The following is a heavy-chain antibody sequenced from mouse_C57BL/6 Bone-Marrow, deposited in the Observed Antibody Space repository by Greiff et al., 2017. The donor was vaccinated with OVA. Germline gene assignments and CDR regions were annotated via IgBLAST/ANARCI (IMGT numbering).Heavy chain of an antibody. CDR3: ARRIYYDYEGVFDY. D-gene: IGHD2-4*01. J-gene: IGHJ2*01. Sequence: EVKLLESGPGLVKPSQSLSLTCSVTGYSITSGYYWNWIRQFPGNKLEWMGYISYDGSNNYNPSLKNRISITRDTSKNQFFLKLNSVTTEDTATYYCARRIYYDYEGVFDYWGQGTTLTVSS. CDR2: ISYDGSN. V-gene: IGHV3-6*01. CDR1: GYSITSGYY.